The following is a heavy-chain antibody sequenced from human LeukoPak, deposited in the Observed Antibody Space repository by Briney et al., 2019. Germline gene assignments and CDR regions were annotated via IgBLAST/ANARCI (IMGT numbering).Heavy chain of an antibody. CDR3: ARDLYSYGDFDY. J-gene: IGHJ4*02. CDR1: GFTFSNYE. CDR2: ISDSGTTI. Sequence: GGSLRLSCAASGFTFSNYEMNWVRQAPGKGLEWVSYISDSGTTIYYGDSVKGRFTISRDNAKKSLYLQMNSLRAEDTAVYYCARDLYSYGDFDYWGQGTLVTVSS. D-gene: IGHD4-17*01. V-gene: IGHV3-48*03.